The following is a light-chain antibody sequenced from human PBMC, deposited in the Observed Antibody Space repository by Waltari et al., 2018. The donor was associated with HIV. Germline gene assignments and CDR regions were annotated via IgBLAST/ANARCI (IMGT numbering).Light chain of an antibody. J-gene: IGLJ2*01. CDR2: EVT. CDR3: CSYAASRSVV. Sequence: QSALAQPASVSDSPGQSITISCTGTSSDVGNYNLVSWDQQHPGNVPKLIIYEVTKRPSVVSNRVAGAKSGNTASLTISGLQAEDEADYYCCSYAASRSVVFGGGTKLTVL. CDR1: SSDVGNYNL. V-gene: IGLV2-23*02.